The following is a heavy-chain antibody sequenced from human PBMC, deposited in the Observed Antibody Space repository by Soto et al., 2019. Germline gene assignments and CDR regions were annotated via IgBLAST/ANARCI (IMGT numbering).Heavy chain of an antibody. Sequence: QVQLEQSGAEVKKPESSVKVSCKASGVTVNSYALIWVRQAPGQGLEWMGSIIPLFGTANSAQKFRDRVTITADKSTSTAYMELTSLRSEDSAVYYCAGFGYSKGYAYWGQGTLVTVSS. CDR3: AGFGYSKGYAY. CDR1: GVTVNSYA. V-gene: IGHV1-69*06. CDR2: IIPLFGTA. D-gene: IGHD5-18*01. J-gene: IGHJ4*02.